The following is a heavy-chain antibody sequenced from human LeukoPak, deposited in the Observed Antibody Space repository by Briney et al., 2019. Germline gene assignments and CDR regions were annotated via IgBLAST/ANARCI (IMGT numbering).Heavy chain of an antibody. D-gene: IGHD5-12*01. Sequence: SETLSLTCTVSGGSISNYYWSWIRQPPGKGLEWIGHIYYSGSTNYNPSLKSRVTISVDTSKNQFSLKLSSVTAADTAVYYCARVGRGYSGYDVGLIDYWGQGTLVTVSS. CDR2: IYYSGST. J-gene: IGHJ4*02. CDR1: GGSISNYY. CDR3: ARVGRGYSGYDVGLIDY. V-gene: IGHV4-59*01.